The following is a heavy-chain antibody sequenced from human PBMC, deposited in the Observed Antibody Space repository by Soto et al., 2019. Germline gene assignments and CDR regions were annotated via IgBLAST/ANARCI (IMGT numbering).Heavy chain of an antibody. Sequence: QVQLVQSGAGLKKPGCSLRVSCKASGFTFSSYAISWVRQAPGQGLEWMGGIIPIFGTANYAQKFQGRVTITADESTRTAYMELSSLRSEDTAVYYCAREAGDGMDVWGQGTTVTVSS. CDR1: GFTFSSYA. V-gene: IGHV1-69*01. D-gene: IGHD3-10*01. J-gene: IGHJ6*02. CDR2: IIPIFGTA. CDR3: AREAGDGMDV.